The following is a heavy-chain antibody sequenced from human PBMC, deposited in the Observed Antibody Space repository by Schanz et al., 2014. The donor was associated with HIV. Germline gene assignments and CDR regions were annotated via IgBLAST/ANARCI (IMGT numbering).Heavy chain of an antibody. CDR1: GFTFSSYG. Sequence: QVQLVESGGGVVQPGRSLRLSCAASGFTFSSYGMHWVRQAPGKGLEWVAVIWYDGSNKYYTDSVKGRFTISRDNSKNTLYLQMNSLRAEDTAVYYCAKGGRDILSYYGMDVWGQGTTVTVSS. V-gene: IGHV3-33*06. D-gene: IGHD2-15*01. CDR2: IWYDGSNK. CDR3: AKGGRDILSYYGMDV. J-gene: IGHJ6*02.